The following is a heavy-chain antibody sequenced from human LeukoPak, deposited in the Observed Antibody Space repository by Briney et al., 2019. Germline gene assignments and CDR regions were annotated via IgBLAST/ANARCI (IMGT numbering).Heavy chain of an antibody. Sequence: ASVKVSCKVSGYTLTELSMHWVRQAPGKGLEWMGGFDPEDGETIYAQKFQGGVTITTDESTSTAYMELSSLRSEDTAVYYCARGALYYGVSPRYYYMXXWGXXXTVT. CDR2: FDPEDGET. V-gene: IGHV1-24*01. CDR1: GYTLTELS. CDR3: ARGALYYGVSPRYYYMXX. J-gene: IGHJ6*03. D-gene: IGHD4-17*01.